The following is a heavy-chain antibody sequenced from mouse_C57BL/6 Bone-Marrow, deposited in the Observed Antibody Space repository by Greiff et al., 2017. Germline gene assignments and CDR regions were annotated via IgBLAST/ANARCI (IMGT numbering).Heavy chain of an antibody. CDR3: TTPSDEGSS. J-gene: IGHJ3*02. CDR2: IDPENGDT. CDR1: GFNIKDDY. V-gene: IGHV14-4*01. Sequence: VQLKESGAELVRPGASVKLSCTASGFNIKDDYMHWVKQRPEQGLEWIGWIDPENGDTEYASKFQGKATITADTSSNTAYLQLSSLTSEDTAVYYCTTPSDEGSSWGQGTLVTVSA.